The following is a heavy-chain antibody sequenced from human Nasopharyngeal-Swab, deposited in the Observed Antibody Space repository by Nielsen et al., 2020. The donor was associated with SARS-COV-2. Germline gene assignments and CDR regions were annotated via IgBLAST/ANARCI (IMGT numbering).Heavy chain of an antibody. J-gene: IGHJ4*02. CDR3: AGEMASFDN. CDR1: GGSISSYY. CDR2: IYTSGST. Sequence: SETLSLTCTVSGGSISSYYWTWIRQPAGKGLEWIGRIYTSGSTNYNPSLKSRVSISVDTSENQFSLKLRSVTAADTAVYYCAGEMASFDNWGQGTLVTVSS. V-gene: IGHV4-4*07. D-gene: IGHD5-24*01.